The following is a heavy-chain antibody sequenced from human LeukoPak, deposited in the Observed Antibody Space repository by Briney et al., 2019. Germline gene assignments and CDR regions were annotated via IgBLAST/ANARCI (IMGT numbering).Heavy chain of an antibody. J-gene: IGHJ5*02. Sequence: SETLSLTCTVSGASISSRSYYWGWIRQPPGKGLEWIGSFYYSGSTYYNPSLKSRATISVDTSKNQFSLKLTSVTAADTAVYYCASRDDYGDPSDPWGQGTLVTVSS. CDR2: FYYSGST. CDR1: GASISSRSYY. V-gene: IGHV4-39*01. CDR3: ASRDDYGDPSDP. D-gene: IGHD4-17*01.